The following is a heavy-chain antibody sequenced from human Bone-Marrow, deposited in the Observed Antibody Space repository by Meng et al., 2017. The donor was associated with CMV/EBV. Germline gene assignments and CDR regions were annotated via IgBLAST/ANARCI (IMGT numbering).Heavy chain of an antibody. CDR1: GGSSSGYY. D-gene: IGHD2-2*01. V-gene: IGHV4-34*01. Sequence: GSLRLSCAVYGGSSSGYYWSWIRQPPGKGLEWIGEINHSGSTNYNPSLKSRVTISVDTSKNQFSLKLSSVTAADTAVYYCARGGNIVVVPAAIRRQYYFDYWGQGTLVTVSS. CDR3: ARGGNIVVVPAAIRRQYYFDY. J-gene: IGHJ4*02. CDR2: INHSGST.